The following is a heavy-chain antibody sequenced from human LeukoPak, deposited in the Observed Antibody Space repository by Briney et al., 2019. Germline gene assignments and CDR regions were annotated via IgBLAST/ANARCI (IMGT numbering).Heavy chain of an antibody. CDR2: LIPIFGTA. CDR1: GGTFGSYA. Sequence: SVKVSCKASGGTFGSYAISWVRQAPGQGLEWMGVLIPIFGTANYAQKFQGRVTITTDESTSTAYMELSSLRSEDTAVYYCARAHFYGSGSYPYWFDPWGQGTLVTVSS. J-gene: IGHJ5*02. V-gene: IGHV1-69*05. D-gene: IGHD3-10*01. CDR3: ARAHFYGSGSYPYWFDP.